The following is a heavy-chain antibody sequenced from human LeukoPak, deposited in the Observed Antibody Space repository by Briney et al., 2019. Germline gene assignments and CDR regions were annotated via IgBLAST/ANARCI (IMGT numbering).Heavy chain of an antibody. CDR3: ARGVRITIFGVVYYFDY. CDR1: GFTFSNYW. Sequence: PGGSLRLSCAASGFTFSNYWMSWVRQAPGKGLEWVANIKQDGSEKYYVDSVKGRFTISRDNAKNSLYLQMNSLRAEDTAVYYCARGVRITIFGVVYYFDYWGQGTLVTVSS. J-gene: IGHJ4*02. CDR2: IKQDGSEK. D-gene: IGHD3-3*01. V-gene: IGHV3-7*03.